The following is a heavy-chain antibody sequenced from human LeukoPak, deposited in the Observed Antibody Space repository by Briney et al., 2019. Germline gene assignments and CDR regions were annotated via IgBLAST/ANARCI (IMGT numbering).Heavy chain of an antibody. V-gene: IGHV1-3*01. J-gene: IGHJ6*02. D-gene: IGHD6-13*01. Sequence: GASVKVSCKASGYTFTSYAMHWVRQAPGQRLEWMGWINAGNGNTKYSQKFQGRVTITRDTSASTAYMELSSLRSEDTAVYYCARDRFLAAAGTVYYYYGMDVWGQGTTVTVSS. CDR2: INAGNGNT. CDR1: GYTFTSYA. CDR3: ARDRFLAAAGTVYYYYGMDV.